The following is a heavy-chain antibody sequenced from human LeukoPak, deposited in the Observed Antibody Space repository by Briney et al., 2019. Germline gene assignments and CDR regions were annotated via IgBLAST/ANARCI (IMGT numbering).Heavy chain of an antibody. D-gene: IGHD1-26*01. CDR2: IYYSGST. V-gene: IGHV4-30-4*01. CDR1: GGSISSGDYY. Sequence: SETLSLTCTVSGGSISSGDYYWSWIRQPPGKGLEWIGYIYYSGSTYYNPSLKSRVTISVDTSKNQFSPKLSSVTAADTAVYYCASARIVGATSFDYWGQGTLVTVSS. J-gene: IGHJ4*02. CDR3: ASARIVGATSFDY.